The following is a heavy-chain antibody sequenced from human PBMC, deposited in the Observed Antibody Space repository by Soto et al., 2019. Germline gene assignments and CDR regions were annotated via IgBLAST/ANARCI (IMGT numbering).Heavy chain of an antibody. CDR2: ISGSGAST. CDR3: AKGDCGGGTCYRGFDY. CDR1: GFTFSNYA. V-gene: IGHV3-23*01. D-gene: IGHD2-15*01. Sequence: GSLRLSCAASGFTFSNYAMSWVRQAPGKGLEWVSGISGSGASTYYADSVKGRFTISRDNSKNTLYLQMNSLRAEDTAVYYCAKGDCGGGTCYRGFDYWGQGTLVTVSS. J-gene: IGHJ4*02.